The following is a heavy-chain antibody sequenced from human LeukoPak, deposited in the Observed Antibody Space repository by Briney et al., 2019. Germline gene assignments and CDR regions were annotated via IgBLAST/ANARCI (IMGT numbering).Heavy chain of an antibody. CDR3: AREVFGNWFDP. J-gene: IGHJ5*02. CDR2: INPNSGGT. D-gene: IGHD3-3*01. Sequence: ASVKVSCKASGYTFTGYYMHWVRQAPGQGLEWMGWINPNSGGTNYAQKFQGRVTMTRDTSISTAYMELIRLRPDDTAVYYCAREVFGNWFDPWGQGTLVTVSS. CDR1: GYTFTGYY. V-gene: IGHV1-2*02.